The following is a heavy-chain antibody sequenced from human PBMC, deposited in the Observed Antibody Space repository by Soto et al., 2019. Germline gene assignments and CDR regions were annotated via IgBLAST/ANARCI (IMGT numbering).Heavy chain of an antibody. V-gene: IGHV1-69*13. Sequence: AVTVSCKTSGGAFRTFGISWVRQAPAQGLEWMGGISPFFGTAEYSQKFEDRITITADESTNTVYMDLRSLTSEDTAIFYCARTAPMAAGDKYYYDFWGQGALVTVSS. D-gene: IGHD3-16*01. CDR1: GGAFRTFG. J-gene: IGHJ4*02. CDR2: ISPFFGTA. CDR3: ARTAPMAAGDKYYYDF.